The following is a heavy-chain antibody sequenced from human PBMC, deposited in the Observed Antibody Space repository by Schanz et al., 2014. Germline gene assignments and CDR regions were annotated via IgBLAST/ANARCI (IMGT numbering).Heavy chain of an antibody. V-gene: IGHV1-46*01. CDR1: GYTFTTYY. J-gene: IGHJ4*02. CDR2: INPTGGST. CDR3: ARKGMPPIWSGYPYFFDF. Sequence: QVQLVQSGAEVKKPGASVKVYCKASGYTFTTYYLHWVRQAPGQGLEWMGIINPTGGSTTYAEKFLGRVTMTSDTSTSTVYMELRGLRSDDTAVYYCARKGMPPIWSGYPYFFDFWGQGTLVTVSS. D-gene: IGHD3-3*01.